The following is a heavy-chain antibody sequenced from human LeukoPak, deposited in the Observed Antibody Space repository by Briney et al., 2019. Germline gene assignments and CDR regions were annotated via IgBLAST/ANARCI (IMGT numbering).Heavy chain of an antibody. D-gene: IGHD6-13*01. CDR2: IKQDGSEK. CDR3: ARVRYSSSWYYFDY. Sequence: GGSLRLSCAASGFNFDNFWMSWVRQAPGKGLEWVANIKQDGSEKYYVDSVKGRFTISRDNAKNSLYLQMNSLRAEDTAVYYCARVRYSSSWYYFDYWGQGTLVTVSS. J-gene: IGHJ4*02. V-gene: IGHV3-7*01. CDR1: GFNFDNFW.